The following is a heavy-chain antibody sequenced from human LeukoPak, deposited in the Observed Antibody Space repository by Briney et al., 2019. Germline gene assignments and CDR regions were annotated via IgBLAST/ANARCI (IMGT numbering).Heavy chain of an antibody. CDR2: ISSGSHYI. D-gene: IGHD3-10*01. V-gene: IGHV3-21*01. Sequence: GGSLRLSCAASGSTFSSYTMNWVRQAPGMGLEWVSTISSGSHYIYYADSLKGRFTISRDNAKNSMFLQMNSLRAEDTAVYYCARGSLSSGSHYNDFWGQGTLVTVSS. CDR3: ARGSLSSGSHYNDF. CDR1: GSTFSSYT. J-gene: IGHJ4*02.